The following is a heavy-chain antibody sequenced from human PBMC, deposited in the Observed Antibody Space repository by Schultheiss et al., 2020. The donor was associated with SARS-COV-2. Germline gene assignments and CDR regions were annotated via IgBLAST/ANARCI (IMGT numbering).Heavy chain of an antibody. CDR3: ARRATVTTDWYFDL. CDR2: IYTSGST. CDR1: GGSISSYY. D-gene: IGHD4-17*01. J-gene: IGHJ2*01. Sequence: SQTLSLTCTVSGGSISSYYWSWIRQPAGKGLEWIGRIYTSGSTNYNPSLKSLVTISVDTSKNQFSLKLSSVTAADTAVYYCARRATVTTDWYFDLWGRGTLVTVSS. V-gene: IGHV4-4*07.